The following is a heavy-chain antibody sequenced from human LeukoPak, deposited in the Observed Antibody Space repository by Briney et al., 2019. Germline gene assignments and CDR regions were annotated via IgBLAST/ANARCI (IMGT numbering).Heavy chain of an antibody. CDR1: GYSINSNSD. CDR2: IYYSGNT. D-gene: IGHD3/OR15-3a*01. V-gene: IGHV4-38-2*02. CDR3: ARQTGSGLFILP. Sequence: SETLSLTCTVSGYSINSNSDWGWIRPPPGKGLEWIGSIYYSGNTYYNASLKSQVSISIDTSKNQFSLRLTSVTAADTAVYYCARQTGSGLFILPGGQGTLVTVSS. J-gene: IGHJ4*02.